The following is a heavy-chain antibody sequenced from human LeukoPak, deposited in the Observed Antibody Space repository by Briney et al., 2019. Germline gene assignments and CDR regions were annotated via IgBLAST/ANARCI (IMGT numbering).Heavy chain of an antibody. J-gene: IGHJ4*02. V-gene: IGHV4-34*01. D-gene: IGHD3-10*01. Sequence: SETLSLTCAAYGGTFSGYYWSWIRQPPGKGLEWIGEISHSGSTNYNPSSMNRVTISVDTSNNQSSLLQSTVTAAGTAVYYCARHQRLYGSGRKWVDYWGKGTLVTVSP. CDR1: GGTFSGYY. CDR3: ARHQRLYGSGRKWVDY. CDR2: ISHSGST.